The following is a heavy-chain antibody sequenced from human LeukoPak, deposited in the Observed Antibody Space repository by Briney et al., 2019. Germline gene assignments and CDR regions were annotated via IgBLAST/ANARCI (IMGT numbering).Heavy chain of an antibody. CDR3: ARGPVAVAVVDY. J-gene: IGHJ4*02. CDR1: GGSISTSSYY. Sequence: PSETLSLTCTVSGGSISTSSYYWGWIRQPPGKGLEWIGSIYYSGSTSYNPSLKTRVTISVDTSKNQFSLKLSSVTAADTAVYYCARGPVAVAVVDYWGQGTLVTVSS. CDR2: IYYSGST. V-gene: IGHV4-39*01. D-gene: IGHD6-19*01.